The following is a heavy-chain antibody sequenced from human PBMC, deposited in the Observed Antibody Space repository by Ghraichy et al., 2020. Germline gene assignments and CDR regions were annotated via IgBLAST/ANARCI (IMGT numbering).Heavy chain of an antibody. V-gene: IGHV3-30*03. Sequence: GGSLRLSCAASGFTFSSYGMHWVRQAPGKGLEWVAVISYDGSNKYYADSVKGRFTISRDNSKNTLYLQMNSLRAEDTAVYYCAGDSSRFLEWLSSYYYYGMDVWGQGTTVTVSS. J-gene: IGHJ6*02. D-gene: IGHD3-3*01. CDR1: GFTFSSYG. CDR3: AGDSSRFLEWLSSYYYYGMDV. CDR2: ISYDGSNK.